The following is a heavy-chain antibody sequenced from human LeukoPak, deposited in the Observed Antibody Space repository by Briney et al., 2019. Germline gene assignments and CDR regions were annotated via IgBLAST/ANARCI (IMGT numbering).Heavy chain of an antibody. CDR2: IYFSGST. V-gene: IGHV4-59*01. Sequence: PSETLSLTCTVSGGSISSYYRSWIRQPPGKGLEWIGYIYFSGSTTYNPSLRSRVTISVDTSKNQFSLKLSSVTAADTAMYYCARGSGGHPKVESFQHWGQGTLVTVSS. J-gene: IGHJ1*01. CDR1: GGSISSYY. D-gene: IGHD3-10*01. CDR3: ARGSGGHPKVESFQH.